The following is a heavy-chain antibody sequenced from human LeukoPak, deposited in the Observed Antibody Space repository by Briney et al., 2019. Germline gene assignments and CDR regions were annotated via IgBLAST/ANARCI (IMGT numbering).Heavy chain of an antibody. CDR2: IYYSGRT. D-gene: IGHD4-11*01. J-gene: IGHJ4*02. Sequence: SETLSLTCTVSGGSISSDYWSWIRQPPVKGLEWIGYIYYSGRTYYNPSLTSRITISVDTSKNQFSLKLSSVTAADTAVYYCARGFYSPHYWGQGTLVSVSS. V-gene: IGHV4-59*01. CDR3: ARGFYSPHY. CDR1: GGSISSDY.